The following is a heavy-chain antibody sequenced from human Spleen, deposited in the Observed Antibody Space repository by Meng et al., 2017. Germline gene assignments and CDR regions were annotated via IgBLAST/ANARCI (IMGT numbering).Heavy chain of an antibody. Sequence: QVQLVQSGAEVKKPGASVKVSCEASGYTLSSDGFSWVRQAPGQGLEWLGWINTYNGKTDYAQKFQGRITMTTDTFTSTACMELRNLRSDDTAVYYCATRGNPYLNCWGQGTLVTVSS. V-gene: IGHV1-18*01. CDR1: GYTLSSDG. CDR3: ATRGNPYLNC. J-gene: IGHJ4*02. CDR2: INTYNGKT.